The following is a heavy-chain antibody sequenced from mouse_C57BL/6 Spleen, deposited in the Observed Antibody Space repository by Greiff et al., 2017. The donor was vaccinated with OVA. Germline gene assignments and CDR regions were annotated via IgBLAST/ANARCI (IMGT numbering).Heavy chain of an antibody. Sequence: QVQLQQPGAELVKPGASVKLSCKASGYTFTSYWMQWVKQRPGQGLEWIGEIDPSDSYTNYNQKFKGKATLTVDTSSSTAYMQLSSLTSEDSAVYYCARWDYYGVDYWGQGTTLTVSS. CDR2: IDPSDSYT. J-gene: IGHJ2*01. V-gene: IGHV1-50*01. CDR3: ARWDYYGVDY. CDR1: GYTFTSYW. D-gene: IGHD1-1*01.